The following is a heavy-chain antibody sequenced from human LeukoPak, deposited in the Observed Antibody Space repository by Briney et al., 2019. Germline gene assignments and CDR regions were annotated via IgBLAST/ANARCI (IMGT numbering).Heavy chain of an antibody. D-gene: IGHD1-26*01. CDR3: ARGRPFDGSYNDAFDI. CDR2: ISSSGSTI. V-gene: IGHV3-48*03. J-gene: IGHJ3*02. CDR1: GFTFSSYE. Sequence: GGSLRLSCAASGFTFSSYEMNWVRQAPGKGLEWVSYISSSGSTIYYADSVKGRFTISRDNAKNSLYLQMNSLRAEDTALYYSARGRPFDGSYNDAFDIWGQGTMVTVSS.